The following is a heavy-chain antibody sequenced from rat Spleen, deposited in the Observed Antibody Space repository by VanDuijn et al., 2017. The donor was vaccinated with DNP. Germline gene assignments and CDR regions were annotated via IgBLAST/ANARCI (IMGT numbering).Heavy chain of an antibody. CDR3: TRAGPPFDY. CDR2: ITAGGDYT. D-gene: IGHD4-6*01. CDR1: GFTFSNYG. V-gene: IGHV5S13*01. J-gene: IGHJ2*01. Sequence: EVQLVESGGGSVQPGRSLKLSCAASGFTFSNYGMAWVRQAPTKGLEWVASITAGGDYTYYRDSVKGRFTISRDNAKSTLYLQIDSLRSEDTATYYCTRAGPPFDYWGQGVMVTVSS.